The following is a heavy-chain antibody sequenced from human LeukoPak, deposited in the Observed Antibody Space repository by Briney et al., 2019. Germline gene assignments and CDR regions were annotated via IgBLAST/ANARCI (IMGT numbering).Heavy chain of an antibody. CDR3: ARIFLSVVAPKRWFDP. V-gene: IGHV1-18*01. CDR2: ISAYNGNT. D-gene: IGHD4-23*01. J-gene: IGHJ5*02. Sequence: ASVNVSCKASGYSFTSYGISWVRQAAGQGLERMGWISAYNGNTNYAQKLQGRVTMTTDTSTSTAYMELRSLRSDDTAVYYCARIFLSVVAPKRWFDPWGQGTLVTVSS. CDR1: GYSFTSYG.